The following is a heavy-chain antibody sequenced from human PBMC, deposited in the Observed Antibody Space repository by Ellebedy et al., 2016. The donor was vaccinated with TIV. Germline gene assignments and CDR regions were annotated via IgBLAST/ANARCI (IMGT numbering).Heavy chain of an antibody. CDR1: GYTFTGYF. D-gene: IGHD3-10*01. CDR3: AGDPGVGDVNNWFNP. Sequence: ASVKVSCXASGYTFTGYFMHWVRQAPGQGLEWMGWINPNSDGTNYAQKFQGRVTMTSDTSISTAYMELNRLNSDDTAVYYCAGDPGVGDVNNWFNPWGQGTRVTVSS. V-gene: IGHV1-2*02. CDR2: INPNSDGT. J-gene: IGHJ5*02.